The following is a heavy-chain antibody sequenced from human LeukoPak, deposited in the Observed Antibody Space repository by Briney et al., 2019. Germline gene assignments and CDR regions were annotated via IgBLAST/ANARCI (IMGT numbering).Heavy chain of an antibody. CDR1: GFTFSSYS. V-gene: IGHV3-48*04. Sequence: GGSLRLSCAASGFTFSSYSMNWVRQAPGKGLEWVSYISSSSSTIYYADSVKGRFTISRDNAKNSLYLQMNSLRAEDTAVYYCATFPGDSSGEGRYYGMDVWGQGTTVTVSS. J-gene: IGHJ6*02. CDR3: ATFPGDSSGEGRYYGMDV. D-gene: IGHD6-19*01. CDR2: ISSSSSTI.